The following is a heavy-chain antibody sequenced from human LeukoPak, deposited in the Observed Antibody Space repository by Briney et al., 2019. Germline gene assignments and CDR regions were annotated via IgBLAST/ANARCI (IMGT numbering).Heavy chain of an antibody. J-gene: IGHJ4*02. CDR3: ARDPDSSGPSYFDY. D-gene: IGHD3-22*01. CDR2: ISSNGGST. Sequence: GGSLRLSCSASGFTFSTYATHWVRQAPGKGLEYVSAISSNGGSTYYADSVRGRFTISRDNSKDTLYLQMNSLRAEDTAVYYCARDPDSSGPSYFDYWGKGTRSPSPQ. V-gene: IGHV3-64*04. CDR1: GFTFSTYA.